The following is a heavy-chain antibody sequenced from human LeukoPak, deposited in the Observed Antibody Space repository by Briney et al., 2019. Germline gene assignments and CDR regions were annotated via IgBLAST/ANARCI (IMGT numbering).Heavy chain of an antibody. CDR3: ARGSVSSGWYPFSFYFDH. D-gene: IGHD6-19*01. V-gene: IGHV3-53*01. J-gene: IGHJ4*02. Sequence: QSGGSLRLSCAASGFTVSSNYMSWVRQAPGKGLEWVSVIYSGGSTYYADSVKGRFTISRDNSKNTLYLQMNSLRAEDTAVYYCARGSVSSGWYPFSFYFDHWGQGTLVTVSS. CDR1: GFTVSSNY. CDR2: IYSGGST.